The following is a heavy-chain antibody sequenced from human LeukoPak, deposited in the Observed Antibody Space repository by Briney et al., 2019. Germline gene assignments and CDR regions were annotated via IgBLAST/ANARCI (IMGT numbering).Heavy chain of an antibody. V-gene: IGHV1-46*03. CDR2: INPSGGST. D-gene: IGHD1-26*01. J-gene: IGHJ4*02. CDR3: AGASGSYGEGFDY. Sequence: SVKVSCKASGYTFTSYYMHWVRQAPGQGLEWMGIINPSGGSTSYAQKFQGRVTMTRDTSTSTVYMELSSLRSEDTAVYYCAGASGSYGEGFDYWGQGTLVTVPS. CDR1: GYTFTSYY.